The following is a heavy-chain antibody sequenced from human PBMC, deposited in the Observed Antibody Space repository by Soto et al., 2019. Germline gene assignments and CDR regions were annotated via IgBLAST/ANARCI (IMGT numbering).Heavy chain of an antibody. CDR1: GYTLIMYY. V-gene: IGHV1-46*01. J-gene: IGHJ4*02. D-gene: IGHD3-22*01. Sequence: ASVKVSCKASGYTLIMYYIHWMRQAPGQGLEWMGLINPSGGSTTYAQKFQGRATMTRDTSTSTVYMDLSSLRSGDSAVYYCARSPYSSGYCYATDYWGRGTQVTVSS. CDR3: ARSPYSSGYCYATDY. CDR2: INPSGGST.